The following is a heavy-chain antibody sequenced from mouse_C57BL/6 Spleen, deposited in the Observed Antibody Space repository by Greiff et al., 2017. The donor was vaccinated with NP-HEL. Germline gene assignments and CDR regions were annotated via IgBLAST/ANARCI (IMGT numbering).Heavy chain of an antibody. CDR3: AREGVYYDYDRGFDY. CDR2: ISYDGSN. J-gene: IGHJ2*01. CDR1: GYSITSGYY. V-gene: IGHV3-6*01. D-gene: IGHD2-4*01. Sequence: EVQRVESGPGLVKPSQSLSLTCSVTGYSITSGYYWNWIRQFPGNKLEWMGYISYDGSNNYNPSLKNRISITRDTSKNQFFLKLNSVTTEDTATYYCAREGVYYDYDRGFDYWGQGTTLTVSS.